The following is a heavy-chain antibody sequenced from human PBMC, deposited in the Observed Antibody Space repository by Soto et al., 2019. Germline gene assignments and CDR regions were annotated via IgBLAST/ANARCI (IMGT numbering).Heavy chain of an antibody. V-gene: IGHV3-72*01. D-gene: IGHD6-19*01. Sequence: GGSLRLSCAASGFTFSDHYMXGVRQAPGKGLEWVGRIRSKVDSYSTEYAASVKGRFTISRDESKNSLYLQMNSLKTEDTAEYYCARGRGSGWYYFDYWGQGSLVTVSS. CDR1: GFTFSDHY. CDR3: ARGRGSGWYYFDY. CDR2: IRSKVDSYST. J-gene: IGHJ4*02.